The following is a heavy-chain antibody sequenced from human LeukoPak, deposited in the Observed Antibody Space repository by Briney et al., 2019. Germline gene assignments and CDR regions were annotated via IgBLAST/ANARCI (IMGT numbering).Heavy chain of an antibody. D-gene: IGHD4-11*01. CDR1: GGSISSGSYY. V-gene: IGHV4-61*02. CDR2: IYTSGST. J-gene: IGHJ2*01. Sequence: PSETLSLTCTVSGGSISSGSYYWSWIRQPAGKGLEWIGRIYTSGSTNYNPSLKSRVTISVDTSKNQISLRLTSVTAADTAVYYCAGYGNYWGWYFDLWGRGTLVTVSS. CDR3: AGYGNYWGWYFDL.